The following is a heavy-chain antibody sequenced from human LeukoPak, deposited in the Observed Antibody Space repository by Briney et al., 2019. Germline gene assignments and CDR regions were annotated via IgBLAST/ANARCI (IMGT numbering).Heavy chain of an antibody. CDR2: IRYDGSNK. CDR1: GFTFSSYG. CDR3: AKAMVSSRRKEGSTIDY. J-gene: IGHJ4*02. Sequence: RGSLRLSCAASGFTFSSYGMHWVRQAPGKGLEWVAFIRYDGSNKYYADSVKGRFTISRDNSKNTLYLQMNSLRAEDTAVYYCAKAMVSSRRKEGSTIDYWGQGTLVTVSS. V-gene: IGHV3-30*02. D-gene: IGHD5/OR15-5a*01.